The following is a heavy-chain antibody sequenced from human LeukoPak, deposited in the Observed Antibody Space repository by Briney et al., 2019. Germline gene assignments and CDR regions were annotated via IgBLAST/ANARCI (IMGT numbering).Heavy chain of an antibody. CDR1: GGSISSYY. Sequence: PSETLSLTCTVSGGSISSYYWSWIRQPPGKGLEWIGYIYYSGSTNYNPSLKSRVTISVDTSKNQFSLKLSSVTAADTAVYYCARDDFYGRGYFDYWGQGTLVTVSS. CDR2: IYYSGST. V-gene: IGHV4-59*01. CDR3: ARDDFYGRGYFDY. J-gene: IGHJ4*02. D-gene: IGHD2-21*02.